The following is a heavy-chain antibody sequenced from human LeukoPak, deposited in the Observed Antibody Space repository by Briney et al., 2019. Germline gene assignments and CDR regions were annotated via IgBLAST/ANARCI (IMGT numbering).Heavy chain of an antibody. CDR3: ARHVPSYYYDSSGYYPDY. J-gene: IGHJ4*02. CDR2: IYYSGST. CDR1: GGSISSSSYY. Sequence: LETLSLTCTVSGGSISSSSYYWGWIRQPPGKGLEWIGSIYYSGSTYYNPSLKSRVTISVDTSKNQFSLKLSSMTAADTAVYYCARHVPSYYYDSSGYYPDYWGQGTLVTVSS. V-gene: IGHV4-39*01. D-gene: IGHD3-22*01.